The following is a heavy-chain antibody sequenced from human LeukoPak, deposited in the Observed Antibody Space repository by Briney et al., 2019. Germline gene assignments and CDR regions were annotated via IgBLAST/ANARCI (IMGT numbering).Heavy chain of an antibody. J-gene: IGHJ5*02. CDR3: AKEDSAVVTPGNWFDP. CDR1: GFTFGNYA. D-gene: IGHD4-23*01. Sequence: GGSLRLSCSASGFTFGNYAMSWVRQAPGKGLEWVSAISGGSSSTFYADSVRGRFTISRDNSNNTMLLRMDSLRAEDTGVYYCAKEDSAVVTPGNWFDPWGQGNLVTVSS. CDR2: ISGGSSST. V-gene: IGHV3-23*01.